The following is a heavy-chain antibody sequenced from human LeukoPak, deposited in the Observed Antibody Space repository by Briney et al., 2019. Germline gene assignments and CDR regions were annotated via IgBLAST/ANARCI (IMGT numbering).Heavy chain of an antibody. CDR3: AREEERDGSTGYYFDY. V-gene: IGHV1-46*01. D-gene: IGHD5-24*01. CDR2: INPRYGST. Sequence: ASVKVSCKASGYTFSNYHIHWVRQAPGQGIEWMGIINPRYGSTTYAQNFQGRVTMTRNMSTSTVYMELSSLRSEDTAVYYCAREEERDGSTGYYFDYWGQGTLLTVSS. CDR1: GYTFSNYH. J-gene: IGHJ4*02.